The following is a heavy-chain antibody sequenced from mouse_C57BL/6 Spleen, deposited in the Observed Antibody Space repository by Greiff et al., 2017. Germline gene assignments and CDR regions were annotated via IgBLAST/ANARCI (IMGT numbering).Heavy chain of an antibody. J-gene: IGHJ3*01. CDR3: ARSGVTTEFAY. Sequence: VQGVESGAELVKPGASVKISCKASGYAFSSYWMNWVKQRPGKGLEWIGQIYPGDGDTNYNGKFKGKATLTADKSSSTAYMQLSSLTSEDSAVYFCARSGVTTEFAYWGQGTLVTVSA. CDR2: IYPGDGDT. D-gene: IGHD2-2*01. CDR1: GYAFSSYW. V-gene: IGHV1-80*01.